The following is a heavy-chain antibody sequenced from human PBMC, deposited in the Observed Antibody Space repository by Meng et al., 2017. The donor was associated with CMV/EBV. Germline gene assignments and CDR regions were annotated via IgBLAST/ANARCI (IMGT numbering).Heavy chain of an antibody. D-gene: IGHD5-18*01. V-gene: IGHV3-23*01. CDR2: ISGSGGST. Sequence: GESLKISCAASGFTFSGSAMHWVRQAPGKGLEWVSAISGSGGSTYYADSVKGRFTISRDNSKNTLYLQMNSLRAEDTAVYYCAKTPDTAMVFDYWGQGTLVTVSS. CDR1: GFTFSGSA. J-gene: IGHJ4*02. CDR3: AKTPDTAMVFDY.